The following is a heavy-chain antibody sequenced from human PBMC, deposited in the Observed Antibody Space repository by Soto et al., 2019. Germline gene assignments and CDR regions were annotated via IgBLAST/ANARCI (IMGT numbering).Heavy chain of an antibody. CDR2: IKSKTDGGTT. D-gene: IGHD6-13*01. CDR3: TSELVPFDY. J-gene: IGHJ4*02. Sequence: VXQAPGKGLEWVGRIKSKTDGGTTDYAAPVKGRCTISRDDSKNTLYLQMNSLKTEDTAVYYCTSELVPFDYWGQGTLVTVS. V-gene: IGHV3-15*01.